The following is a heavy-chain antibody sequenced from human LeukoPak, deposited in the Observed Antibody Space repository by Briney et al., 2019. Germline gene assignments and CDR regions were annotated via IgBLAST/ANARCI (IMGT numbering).Heavy chain of an antibody. CDR3: VKVAVQTQVVPAAIFFDY. CDR1: GGSISSSSYY. CDR2: IYYSGST. Sequence: SETLSLTCTVSGGSISSSSYYWGWIRQPPGKGLEWIGSIYYSGSTYYNPSLKSRVTISVDTSKNQFSLKLSSVTAADTAVYYCVKVAVQTQVVPAAIFFDYWGQGTLVTVSS. D-gene: IGHD2-2*01. J-gene: IGHJ4*02. V-gene: IGHV4-39*07.